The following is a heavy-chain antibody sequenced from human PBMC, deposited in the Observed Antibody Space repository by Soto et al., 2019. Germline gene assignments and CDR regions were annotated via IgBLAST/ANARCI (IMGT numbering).Heavy chain of an antibody. CDR2: ISPYLGIA. V-gene: IGHV1-69*04. CDR3: ASNFWSGSDYTWFDP. CDR1: GDTFTNYG. D-gene: IGHD3-3*01. J-gene: IGHJ5*02. Sequence: TSVKVSCEARGDTFTNYGFCWVRQAPGQGLEWMGRISPYLGIANYAQKFQGRVTITADTSTSTAYMELSSLRSEDTAVYYCASNFWSGSDYTWFDPWGQGTLVTVSS.